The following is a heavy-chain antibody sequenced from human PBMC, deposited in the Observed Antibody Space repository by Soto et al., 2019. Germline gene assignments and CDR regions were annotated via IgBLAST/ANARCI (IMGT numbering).Heavy chain of an antibody. CDR1: GYSFTNHW. CDR2: VYPGDSDI. V-gene: IGHV5-51*01. D-gene: IGHD2-8*02. J-gene: IGHJ3*02. CDR3: AAGYSTGLDAFDI. Sequence: PGESLKISCKCSGYSFTNHWIAWVRQMPGKGLEWMGIVYPGDSDIRYSPSFQGQVTISADKSDSSAYLQWRSLKASDTAIYYCAAGYSTGLDAFDIWGQGTMVTVSS.